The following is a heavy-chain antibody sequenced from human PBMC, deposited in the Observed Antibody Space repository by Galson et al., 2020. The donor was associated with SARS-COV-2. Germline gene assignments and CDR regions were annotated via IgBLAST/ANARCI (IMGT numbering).Heavy chain of an antibody. CDR1: GYSFTSYW. CDR2: IYPGDSDT. Sequence: GESLKISCTGSGYSFTSYWIGWVRQMPGKGLEWLGIIYPGDSDTRYSPSFQGQVTISADKSISTAYLQWSSLKASDTAMYYCARQLLWFGDSGGYWGQGTLVTVSS. CDR3: ARQLLWFGDSGGY. V-gene: IGHV5-51*01. D-gene: IGHD3-10*01. J-gene: IGHJ4*02.